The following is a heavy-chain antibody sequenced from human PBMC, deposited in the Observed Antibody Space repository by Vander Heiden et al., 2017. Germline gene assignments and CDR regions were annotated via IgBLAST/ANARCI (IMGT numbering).Heavy chain of an antibody. Sequence: QVQLVESGGGVVPPGRSLRLSCAASGITFSDEGMHWVRQAPGKGVEWVSIIWYDGSKKYYVDSVKGRFTISRDNSRNTLYLQMNSLRAEDTAMYFCARMSGYHIDYWGQGTLVTVSS. CDR2: IWYDGSKK. J-gene: IGHJ4*02. CDR1: GITFSDEG. CDR3: ARMSGYHIDY. V-gene: IGHV3-33*01. D-gene: IGHD3-3*01.